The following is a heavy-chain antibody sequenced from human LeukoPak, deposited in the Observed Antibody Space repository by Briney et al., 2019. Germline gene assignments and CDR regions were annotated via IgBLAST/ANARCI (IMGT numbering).Heavy chain of an antibody. Sequence: SETLSLTCAVYGGSFSGYYWSWIRQPPGKGLEWIGEINHSGSTNYNPSLTSRVTISVDTSKNQFSLKLSSVTAADTAVYYCARSDYGDYEGQYYFDYWGQGTLVTVSS. V-gene: IGHV4-34*01. CDR3: ARSDYGDYEGQYYFDY. D-gene: IGHD4-17*01. CDR1: GGSFSGYY. CDR2: INHSGST. J-gene: IGHJ4*02.